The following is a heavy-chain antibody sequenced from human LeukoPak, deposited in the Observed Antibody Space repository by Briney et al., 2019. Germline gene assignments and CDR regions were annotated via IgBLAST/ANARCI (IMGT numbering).Heavy chain of an antibody. J-gene: IGHJ4*02. Sequence: GGSLRLSCAASGFTFSSYAMHWVRQAPGKGLEWVAVISYDGSNKYYADSVKGRFTISRDNSKNTLYLQMNSLRAEDTAVYYCARAQTDEWIQLWSFDYWGQGTLVTVSS. CDR2: ISYDGSNK. D-gene: IGHD5-18*01. CDR1: GFTFSSYA. CDR3: ARAQTDEWIQLWSFDY. V-gene: IGHV3-30-3*01.